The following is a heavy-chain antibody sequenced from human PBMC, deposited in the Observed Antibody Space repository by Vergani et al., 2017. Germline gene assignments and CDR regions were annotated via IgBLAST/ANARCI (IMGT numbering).Heavy chain of an antibody. Sequence: QVKLQESGPGLLKPSQTLSLTCTVSGESIRSGSHYWSWIRQPAGKGPEWIGHIHTGGSTDLNPSFKSRVSISVDTSKSQFSLKLNSVTVADTAVYYCARPLLYGTSGSCPASWRQGTLVTVCS. V-gene: IGHV4-61*02. D-gene: IGHD2-15*01. CDR2: IHTGGST. CDR1: GESIRSGSHY. CDR3: ARPLLYGTSGSCPAS. J-gene: IGHJ4*02.